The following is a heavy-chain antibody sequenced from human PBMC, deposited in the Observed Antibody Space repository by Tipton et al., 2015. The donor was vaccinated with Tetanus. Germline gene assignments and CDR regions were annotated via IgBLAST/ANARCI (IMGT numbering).Heavy chain of an antibody. J-gene: IGHJ4*02. CDR2: IYYNGNT. Sequence: TLSLTCTVSGGSIISADHYWSWIRQPPGKGLEWIGYIYYNGNTYYNPPLKSRVTISADMSKNQFSLKLTSVTAADTATYYCARMGFTYGQVVYWGQGTLVTVAS. V-gene: IGHV4-30-4*08. CDR1: GGSIISADHY. CDR3: ARMGFTYGQVVY. D-gene: IGHD5-18*01.